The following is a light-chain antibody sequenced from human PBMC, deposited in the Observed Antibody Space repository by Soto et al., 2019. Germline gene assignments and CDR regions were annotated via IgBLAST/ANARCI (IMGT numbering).Light chain of an antibody. CDR2: EAS. J-gene: IGKJ4*01. CDR1: QSISSW. V-gene: IGKV1-5*01. CDR3: QQYTNFPLT. Sequence: DIQMTQSPSTLSASVGDRVTITCRASQSISSWLAWYQQKPGKAPKLLIHEASRLESGVPSRFSDSESGTEFTLTISGLHAEDFATYYCQQYTNFPLTFGGGTKVEIK.